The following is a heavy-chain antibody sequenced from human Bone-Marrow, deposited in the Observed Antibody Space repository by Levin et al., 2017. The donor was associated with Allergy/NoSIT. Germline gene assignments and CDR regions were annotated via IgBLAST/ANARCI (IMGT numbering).Heavy chain of an antibody. D-gene: IGHD3-3*01. V-gene: IGHV4-61*01. CDR2: VYSSANT. CDR1: GDSVSSGSYY. J-gene: IGHJ4*02. Sequence: PSETLSLTCNVSGDSVSSGSYYWSWIRQPPGKGLEWIGYVYSSANTNYNPYLKSRVTISVDRSKSQVSLTVTSVTAADTAVYYCARGTVFGVDTGYYYFDSWGQGSPVTVSS. CDR3: ARGTVFGVDTGYYYFDS.